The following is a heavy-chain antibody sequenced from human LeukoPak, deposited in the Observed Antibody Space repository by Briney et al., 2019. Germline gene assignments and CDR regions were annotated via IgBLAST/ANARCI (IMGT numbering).Heavy chain of an antibody. J-gene: IGHJ4*02. V-gene: IGHV3-30*03. CDR2: ISYDGRNK. D-gene: IGHD3-22*01. Sequence: GGSLRLSCAASGFTFNNYGMHWVRQAPGKGLEWVAVISYDGRNKYYADSVKGRFTISRDNFKNTLYLQMNSLRAEDTAVYYCARDMYYYDSSGYSPFDYWGQGTLVTVSS. CDR3: ARDMYYYDSSGYSPFDY. CDR1: GFTFNNYG.